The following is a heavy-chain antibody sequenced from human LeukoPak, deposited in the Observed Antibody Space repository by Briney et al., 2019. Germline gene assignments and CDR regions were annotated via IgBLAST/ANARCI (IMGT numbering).Heavy chain of an antibody. V-gene: IGHV3-33*01. CDR3: APFHRGHYGKSSQP. Sequence: GGSLRLSRAASGFTFSNYGMHWVRQAPGKGLEWVAVIWYDGSNENYADSVKGRFTISRDNSKNTLYLQMNSLRVEDTAVYYCAPFHRGHYGKSSQPWAPAPLATVSS. CDR1: GFTFSNYG. D-gene: IGHD4-17*01. J-gene: IGHJ1*01. CDR2: IWYDGSNE.